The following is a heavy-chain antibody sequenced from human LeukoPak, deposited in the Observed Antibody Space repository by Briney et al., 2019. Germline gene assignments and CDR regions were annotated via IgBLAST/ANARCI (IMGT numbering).Heavy chain of an antibody. D-gene: IGHD5-24*01. CDR3: ARDQAGRRDGYNWAPFDY. CDR1: GYTFTSYA. Sequence: ASVKVSCKASGYTFTSYAMHWVRQAPGQRLEWMGWINAGNGNTKYSQKFQGRVTITRDTSASTAYMELSSLRSEDTAVYYCARDQAGRRDGYNWAPFDYWGQGTLVTVSS. V-gene: IGHV1-3*01. J-gene: IGHJ4*02. CDR2: INAGNGNT.